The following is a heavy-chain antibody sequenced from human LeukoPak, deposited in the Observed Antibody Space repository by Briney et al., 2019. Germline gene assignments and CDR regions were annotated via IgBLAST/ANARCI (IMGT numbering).Heavy chain of an antibody. CDR1: GFNFRDYD. Sequence: GGALRLSCAASGFNFRDYDMTWVRQPPGKGLEWVASISASGATTNHADSVRGRFTISRDNSNKVTYLRMNSLRAEDTAVFYCARSINYSNYLLDSWGQGTRVTVSS. D-gene: IGHD4-11*01. CDR3: ARSINYSNYLLDS. CDR2: ISASGATT. V-gene: IGHV3-23*01. J-gene: IGHJ4*02.